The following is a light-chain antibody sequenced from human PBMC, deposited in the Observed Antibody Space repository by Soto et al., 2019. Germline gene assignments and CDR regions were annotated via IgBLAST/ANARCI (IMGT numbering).Light chain of an antibody. CDR1: SSDVGGYDY. CDR2: DVS. Sequence: QPASVSGSPGQSITISCTGSSSDVGGYDYVSWYQQHPGKAPKLMIYDVSNRPSGVSNRFSGSKSASTASLTISGLQAEDEADYYCSSYSSSSTLFGGGTKLTVL. CDR3: SSYSSSSTL. J-gene: IGLJ2*01. V-gene: IGLV2-14*01.